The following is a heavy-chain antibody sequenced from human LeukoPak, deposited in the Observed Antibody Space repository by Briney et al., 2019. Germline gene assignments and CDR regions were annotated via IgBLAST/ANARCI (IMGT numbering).Heavy chain of an antibody. CDR3: ASIRIAAARKAFDI. D-gene: IGHD6-13*01. Sequence: SETLSLTCAVYGGSFSGYYWSWIRQPPGKGLEWIREINHSGSTNYNPSLKSRVTISVDTSKNQFSLKLSSVTAADTAVYYCASIRIAAARKAFDIWGQGTMVTVSS. CDR2: INHSGST. J-gene: IGHJ3*02. V-gene: IGHV4-34*01. CDR1: GGSFSGYY.